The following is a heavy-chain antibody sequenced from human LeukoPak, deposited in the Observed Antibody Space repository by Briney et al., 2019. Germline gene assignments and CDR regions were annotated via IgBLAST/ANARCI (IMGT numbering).Heavy chain of an antibody. Sequence: SETLSLTCTVSGGSISSYYWSWIRQPAGKGLEWIGRIYTSGSTNYNPSLKSRVTMSVDTSKNQFSLKLSSVTAADTAVYYCAPYCSGGSCAAVNLGYWGQGTLVTVSS. CDR3: APYCSGGSCAAVNLGY. J-gene: IGHJ4*02. V-gene: IGHV4-4*07. D-gene: IGHD2-15*01. CDR2: IYTSGST. CDR1: GGSISSYY.